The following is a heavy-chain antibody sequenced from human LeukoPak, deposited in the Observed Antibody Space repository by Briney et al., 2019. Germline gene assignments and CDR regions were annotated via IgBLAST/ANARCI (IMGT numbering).Heavy chain of an antibody. V-gene: IGHV4-34*01. CDR2: INHSGST. J-gene: IGHJ4*02. CDR1: GGSFSGYY. D-gene: IGHD3-3*01. Sequence: PSETLSLTCAVYGGSFSGYYWSWIRQPPGKGLEWIGEINHSGSTNYNPSLKSRVTISVDTSKNQFSLKLSSVTAADTAVYYCARGWASQKYYGFWSGYYSHWGQGTLVTVSS. CDR3: ARGWASQKYYGFWSGYYSH.